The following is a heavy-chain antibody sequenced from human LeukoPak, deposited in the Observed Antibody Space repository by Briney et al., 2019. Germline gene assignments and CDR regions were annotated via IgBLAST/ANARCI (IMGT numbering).Heavy chain of an antibody. J-gene: IGHJ4*02. V-gene: IGHV1-69*05. CDR1: GGTFSSYA. CDR3: ARDGVTLRFLEWDWDPLCFDY. Sequence: ASVKVSCKASGGTFSSYAISWVRQAPGQGLEWMGGIIPIFGTANYAQKFQGRVTITTDESTSTAYMELSSLRSEDTAVYYCARDGVTLRFLEWDWDPLCFDYWGQGTLVTVSS. CDR2: IIPIFGTA. D-gene: IGHD3-3*01.